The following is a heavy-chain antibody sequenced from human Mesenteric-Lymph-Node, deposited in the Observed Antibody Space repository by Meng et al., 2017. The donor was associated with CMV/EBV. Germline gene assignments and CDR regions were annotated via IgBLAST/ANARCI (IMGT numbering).Heavy chain of an antibody. Sequence: LRLSCTVSGDSISSGGYYWTWIRQHPGKGLEWIGYIYNTGSTYYNPSLKSRIIMSVDTSKNQFSLKLSSVTAADTAVYYCARGIGNYDILAGLNPPSYWGQGTLVTVSS. V-gene: IGHV4-31*03. CDR1: GDSISSGGYY. CDR2: IYNTGST. CDR3: ARGIGNYDILAGLNPPSY. J-gene: IGHJ4*02. D-gene: IGHD3-9*01.